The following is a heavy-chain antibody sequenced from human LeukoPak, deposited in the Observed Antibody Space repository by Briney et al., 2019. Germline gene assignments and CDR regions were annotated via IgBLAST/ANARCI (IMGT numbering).Heavy chain of an antibody. Sequence: KLGESLKISCKGSGYSFTSYWIGWVRQMPGKGLEWMGIIYPGDSDTRYSPSFQGQVTISADKSISTAYLQWSSLKASDTAMYYCASTPDIAARPDDAFDIWGQGTMVTVSS. CDR2: IYPGDSDT. V-gene: IGHV5-51*01. J-gene: IGHJ3*02. CDR1: GYSFTSYW. CDR3: ASTPDIAARPDDAFDI. D-gene: IGHD6-6*01.